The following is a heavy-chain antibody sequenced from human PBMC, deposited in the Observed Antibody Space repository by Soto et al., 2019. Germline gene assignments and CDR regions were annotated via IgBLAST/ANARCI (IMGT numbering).Heavy chain of an antibody. Sequence: EVQLLESGGGLVQPGGSLRLSCAASGFTFSSYAMSWVRQAPGKGLEWVSAISGSGGSTYYADSVKGRFTISRDNSKNALSLQMNSLRDEDTAVYYCAKEGGYCSSTSCYGRVYYWGQGTLVTVSS. CDR1: GFTFSSYA. D-gene: IGHD2-2*03. V-gene: IGHV3-23*01. J-gene: IGHJ4*02. CDR3: AKEGGYCSSTSCYGRVYY. CDR2: ISGSGGST.